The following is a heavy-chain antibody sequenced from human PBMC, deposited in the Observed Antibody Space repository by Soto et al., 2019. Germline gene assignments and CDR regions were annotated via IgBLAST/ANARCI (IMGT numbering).Heavy chain of an antibody. CDR2: IIPLFDAT. Sequence: QVQLVQSGAEVKKPGSSVTVSCKASGGTFSTYSISWVRRAPGQGLEWMGGIIPLFDATNYAQKFQGRVTISADESTSTAHMELSRLRSDDTAAYYCARDGGGIKGTIVRGVRHPLDIWGQGTMVTVSS. D-gene: IGHD3-10*01. J-gene: IGHJ3*02. V-gene: IGHV1-69*01. CDR1: GGTFSTYS. CDR3: ARDGGGIKGTIVRGVRHPLDI.